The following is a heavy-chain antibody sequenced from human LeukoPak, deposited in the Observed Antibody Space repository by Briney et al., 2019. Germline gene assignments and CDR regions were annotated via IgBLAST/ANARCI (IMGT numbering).Heavy chain of an antibody. Sequence: GASVKVSCKASGYTFTSYGISWVRQAPGQGLEWMGWISAYNGNTNYAQKLQGRVTMTTDTSTSTAYMELRSLRSDDTAVYYCARDHRGMFSSGWYYDYWGQGTLVTVSS. CDR3: ARDHRGMFSSGWYYDY. CDR1: GYTFTSYG. V-gene: IGHV1-18*01. D-gene: IGHD6-19*01. J-gene: IGHJ4*02. CDR2: ISAYNGNT.